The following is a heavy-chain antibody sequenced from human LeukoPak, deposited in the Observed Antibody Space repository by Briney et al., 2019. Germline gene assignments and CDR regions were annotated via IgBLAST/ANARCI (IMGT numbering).Heavy chain of an antibody. V-gene: IGHV3-23*01. CDR3: ATRITMVRGVISNY. CDR1: GFTFSSYA. J-gene: IGHJ4*02. Sequence: VQPGGSLRLSCAASGFTFSSYAMSWVRQAPGKGLDWGSAISGSGGSTYYADSVKGGFTISRDNSKNTLYLQMTSLRAEDTAVYYCATRITMVRGVISNYWGQGTLVTVSS. CDR2: ISGSGGST. D-gene: IGHD3-10*01.